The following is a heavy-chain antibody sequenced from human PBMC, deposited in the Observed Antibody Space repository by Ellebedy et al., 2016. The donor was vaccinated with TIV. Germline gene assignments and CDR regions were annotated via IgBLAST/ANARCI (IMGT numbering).Heavy chain of an antibody. Sequence: PGGSLRLSCAASGFTFNTYGMHWVRQAPGKGPEWVAVIRYDGGKKYYADSVKGRFTISRDNSKKTLYLQMDSLRAEDTAVYFCARDLWELQFEYYFDYWGQGTLVTVSS. CDR3: ARDLWELQFEYYFDY. CDR1: GFTFNTYG. V-gene: IGHV3-33*08. D-gene: IGHD1-26*01. J-gene: IGHJ4*02. CDR2: IRYDGGKK.